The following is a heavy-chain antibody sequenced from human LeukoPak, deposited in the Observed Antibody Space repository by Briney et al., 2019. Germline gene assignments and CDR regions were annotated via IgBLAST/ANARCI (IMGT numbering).Heavy chain of an antibody. V-gene: IGHV4-59*01. CDR2: IYYSGST. CDR3: ARGGGGYCSSTSCYFGGRFDY. D-gene: IGHD2-2*01. J-gene: IGHJ4*02. CDR1: GGSISSYY. Sequence: SETLSLTCTVSGGSISSYYWSWIRQPPGKGLEWIGYIYYSGSTNYNPSLKSRVTISVDTSKNQFSLKLSSVTAADTAVYYCARGGGGYCSSTSCYFGGRFDYRGQGTLVTVSS.